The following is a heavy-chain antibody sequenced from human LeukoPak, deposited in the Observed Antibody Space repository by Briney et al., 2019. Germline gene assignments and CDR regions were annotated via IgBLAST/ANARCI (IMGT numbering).Heavy chain of an antibody. D-gene: IGHD2-21*01. J-gene: IGHJ6*03. CDR1: GFTFSSYA. CDR3: ARDIVGFYYMDV. CDR2: ISYDATNK. Sequence: PGRSLRLSCTGSGFTFSSYAMHWVRQAPGKGLDWMAVISYDATNKYYADSVKGRVTISRDNSKNTLYLQMSSLRVEDTAVYYCARDIVGFYYMDVWGKGTTVTVSS. V-gene: IGHV3-30*04.